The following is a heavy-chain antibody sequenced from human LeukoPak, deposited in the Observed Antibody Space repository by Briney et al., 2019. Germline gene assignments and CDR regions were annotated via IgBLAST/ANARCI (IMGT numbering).Heavy chain of an antibody. V-gene: IGHV3-21*01. D-gene: IGHD3-10*01. CDR2: ISSSSSYI. CDR1: GFTFSSYT. CDR3: AREKVFESFDWFDP. J-gene: IGHJ5*02. Sequence: PGGSLRLSCAASGFTFSSYTMNWVRQAPGKGLEWVSSISSSSSYIYYAASVKGRFTISRDNAKNSLYLQMNSLRAEDTAVYYCAREKVFESFDWFDPWGQGTLVTVPS.